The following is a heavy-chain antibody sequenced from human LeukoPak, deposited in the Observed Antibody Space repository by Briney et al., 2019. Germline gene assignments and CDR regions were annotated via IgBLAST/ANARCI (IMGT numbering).Heavy chain of an antibody. D-gene: IGHD6-19*01. CDR2: ISGSGGST. CDR3: AGGSGWYYYYGMDV. CDR1: GFTFSSYA. Sequence: PGGSLRLSCAASGFTFSSYAMSWVRQAPGKGLGWVSAISGSGGSTYYADSVKGRFTISRDNSKNTLNLQMNSLRAEDTAVYYCAGGSGWYYYYGMDVWGQGTTVTVSS. V-gene: IGHV3-23*01. J-gene: IGHJ6*02.